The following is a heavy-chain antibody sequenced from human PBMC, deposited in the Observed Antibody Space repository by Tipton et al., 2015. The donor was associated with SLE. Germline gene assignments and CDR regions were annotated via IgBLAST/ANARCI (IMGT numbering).Heavy chain of an antibody. CDR2: IYYSGST. D-gene: IGHD3-16*01. CDR1: GGSISSGDYY. J-gene: IGHJ3*02. V-gene: IGHV4-61*08. Sequence: LRLSCTVSGGSISSGDYYWSWIRQPPGKGLEWIGYIYYSGSTNYNPSLKSRVTISVDTSKNQFSLKLSSVTAADTAVYYCAREGERMMDAFDIWGQGTMVTVSS. CDR3: AREGERMMDAFDI.